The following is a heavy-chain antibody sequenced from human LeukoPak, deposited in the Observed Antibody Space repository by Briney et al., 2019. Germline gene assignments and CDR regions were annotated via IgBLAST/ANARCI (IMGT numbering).Heavy chain of an antibody. CDR3: AKERNLEIAVAGTIFDY. CDR2: IYSGGDT. V-gene: IGHV3-66*01. Sequence: GGSLRLSCAASGLTVSSNYMGWVRQAPGKGLEWVSVIYSGGDTYYADSVKGRFTISRDNSKNMIYLEMTSLKAEDTAVYYCAKERNLEIAVAGTIFDYWGQGTLVTVSS. J-gene: IGHJ4*02. D-gene: IGHD6-19*01. CDR1: GLTVSSNY.